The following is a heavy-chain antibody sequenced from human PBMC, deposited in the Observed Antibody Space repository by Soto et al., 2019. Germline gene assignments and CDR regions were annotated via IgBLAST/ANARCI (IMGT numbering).Heavy chain of an antibody. V-gene: IGHV4-59*08. D-gene: IGHD2-15*01. CDR1: GGSISWYY. Sequence: SETQSLTCTVAGGSISWYYWSWIRQPTGKGLEWIGYMYNTGSTNYNPPLKSRVTISVDTSKNQFSLKLSSVTAADTAVYYCARHLTYCSAGSCYSDFPYYGMDVWGQGTTVTVS. CDR3: ARHLTYCSAGSCYSDFPYYGMDV. CDR2: MYNTGST. J-gene: IGHJ6*02.